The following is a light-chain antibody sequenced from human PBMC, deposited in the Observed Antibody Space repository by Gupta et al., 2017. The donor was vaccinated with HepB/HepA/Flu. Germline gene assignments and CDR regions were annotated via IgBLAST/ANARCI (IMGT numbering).Light chain of an antibody. CDR2: DVN. Sequence: QSALTQPRSVSGSPGQSVTISCTGTSSDIGGYNYVSWYQQHPGKDPNLMIYDVNKRPSGVPDRFSGSKSGNTASLTISGLQADDEADYYCCSYAGSYKVFGTGTIVTVL. J-gene: IGLJ1*01. CDR3: CSYAGSYKV. V-gene: IGLV2-11*01. CDR1: SSDIGGYNY.